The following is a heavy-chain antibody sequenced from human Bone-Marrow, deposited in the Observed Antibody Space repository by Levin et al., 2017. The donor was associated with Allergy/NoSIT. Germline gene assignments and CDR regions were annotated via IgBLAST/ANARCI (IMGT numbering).Heavy chain of an antibody. Sequence: GSLRLSCAVSGYSMSSDYYWGWTRQPPGKGLEWIGNINESGSTKYNPSLKSRVTISVDTSKNQFSLQLNSVTAADTAVYFCAREYYMDVWGKGTTVTVSS. CDR3: AREYYMDV. CDR1: GYSMSSDYY. J-gene: IGHJ6*03. CDR2: INESGST. V-gene: IGHV4-38-2*02.